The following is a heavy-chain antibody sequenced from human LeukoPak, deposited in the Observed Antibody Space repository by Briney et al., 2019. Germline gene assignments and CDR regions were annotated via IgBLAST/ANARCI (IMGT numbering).Heavy chain of an antibody. D-gene: IGHD3-22*01. Sequence: GASVKVSCKASGYTFTGYYMHWVRRAPGQGLEWMGWINPNSGGTNYAQKFQGRVTMTRDTSISTAYMELSRLRSDDTAVYYCARESRADYDSSGYSFDYWGQGTLVTVSS. CDR3: ARESRADYDSSGYSFDY. CDR1: GYTFTGYY. V-gene: IGHV1-2*02. CDR2: INPNSGGT. J-gene: IGHJ4*02.